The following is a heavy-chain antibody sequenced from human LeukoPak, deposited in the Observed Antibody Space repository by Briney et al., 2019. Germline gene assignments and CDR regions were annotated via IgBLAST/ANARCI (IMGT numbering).Heavy chain of an antibody. J-gene: IGHJ4*02. D-gene: IGHD5-18*01. CDR2: ISGSGGST. V-gene: IGHV3-23*01. Sequence: PGGSLRLSCAASGFTFSSYAMSWVRQAPGKGLEWVSAISGSGGSTYYADSVKGRFTISRDNSRNTLYVQINSLRAEDTAVYYCAKDRGSGYSYFDYWGQGTLVTVSS. CDR3: AKDRGSGYSYFDY. CDR1: GFTFSSYA.